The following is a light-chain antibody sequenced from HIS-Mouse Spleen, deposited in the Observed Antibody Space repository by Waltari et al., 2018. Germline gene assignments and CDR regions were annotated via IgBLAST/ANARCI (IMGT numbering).Light chain of an antibody. CDR1: SSAVGGYTY. CDR2: DVS. V-gene: IGLV2-11*01. CDR3: GSYAGSYTYV. Sequence: QSALTQPRSVSGSPGQSVTISCTGTSSAVGGYTYVSWYQQHRGQAPKRMIYDVSKRPSGVPERFCGSKAGNTASLTSAGLQAEEEADYYCGSYAGSYTYVFGTGTKVTVL. J-gene: IGLJ1*01.